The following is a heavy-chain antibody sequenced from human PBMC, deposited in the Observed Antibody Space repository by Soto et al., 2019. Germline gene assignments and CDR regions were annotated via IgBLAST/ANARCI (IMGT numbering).Heavy chain of an antibody. J-gene: IGHJ4*02. CDR3: ARTVVVGNLVD. V-gene: IGHV3-33*01. Sequence: QVQLVESGGGVVQPGRSLRLSCAASGFTFSSYGMHWVRQAPGKGLEWVAVIWYDGSNKYYADSVKGRFTISRDNSKNTLYLQMNSLRAEDTAVYYCARTVVVGNLVDWGRGTLVTVSS. D-gene: IGHD2-15*01. CDR2: IWYDGSNK. CDR1: GFTFSSYG.